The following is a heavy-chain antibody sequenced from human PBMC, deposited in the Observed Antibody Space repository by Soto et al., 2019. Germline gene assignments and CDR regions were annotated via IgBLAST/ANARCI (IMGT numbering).Heavy chain of an antibody. J-gene: IGHJ4*02. CDR2: THHSGST. D-gene: IGHD2-2*02. V-gene: IGHV4-34*01. Sequence: QAQLQQWGTGLLKPSETLSLPCAVYGVSLSGNYWGWIRQPPGKGLEWIGETHHSGSTAYNPSLKSRGTISVDTSRNQFSLKLNSVTAADTAMYDCARTTAAIHLNYWSQGTLVTVSS. CDR1: GVSLSGNY. CDR3: ARTTAAIHLNY.